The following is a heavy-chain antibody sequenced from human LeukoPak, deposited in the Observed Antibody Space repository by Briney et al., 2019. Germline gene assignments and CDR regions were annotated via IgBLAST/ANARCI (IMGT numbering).Heavy chain of an antibody. CDR1: GITLSNYG. Sequence: GRALRLPCPGSGITLSNYGMSLVRQAPRKGLEGVAGISGRGGKTNYEDSVKGRFTISRDNSQHTLYLQMNRMRAEDTAVYYCARESNSGYYLGSWGQGTLVTVSS. D-gene: IGHD3-22*01. CDR3: ARESNSGYYLGS. CDR2: ISGRGGKT. V-gene: IGHV3-23*01. J-gene: IGHJ5*02.